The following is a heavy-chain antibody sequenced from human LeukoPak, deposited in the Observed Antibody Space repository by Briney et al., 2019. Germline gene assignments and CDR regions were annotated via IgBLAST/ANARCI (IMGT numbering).Heavy chain of an antibody. Sequence: ASVKVSCKASGYTFTSYAMDWVRQAPGQGLEWMGWINTNTGNPTYAQGFTGRFVFSLDTSVSTAYLQISSLKAEDTAVYYCARPLPLGAVRGVMGNPYYYYGMDVWGQGTTVTVSS. CDR3: ARPLPLGAVRGVMGNPYYYYGMDV. J-gene: IGHJ6*02. CDR2: INTNTGNP. V-gene: IGHV7-4-1*02. D-gene: IGHD3-10*01. CDR1: GYTFTSYA.